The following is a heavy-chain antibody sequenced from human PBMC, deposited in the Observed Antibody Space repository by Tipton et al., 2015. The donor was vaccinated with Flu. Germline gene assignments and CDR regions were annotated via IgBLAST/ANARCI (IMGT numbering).Heavy chain of an antibody. CDR2: IYYSGST. Sequence: TLSLTCTVSGGSISSGGYYWSWIRQHPGKGLEWIGYIYYSGSTYYNPSLKNRVTISVDTSKNQFSLKLSSVTAADTAVYYCARERGDYYGSGSYHRDAFDIWGQGTMVTVSS. CDR3: ARERGDYYGSGSYHRDAFDI. J-gene: IGHJ3*02. CDR1: GGSISSGGYY. V-gene: IGHV4-31*03. D-gene: IGHD3-10*01.